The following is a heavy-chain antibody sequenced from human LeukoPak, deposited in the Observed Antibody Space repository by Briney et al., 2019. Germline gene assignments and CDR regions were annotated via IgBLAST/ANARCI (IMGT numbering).Heavy chain of an antibody. D-gene: IGHD5-12*01. CDR3: ARDLGGVATYYGMDV. CDR1: GGSVSTGSDY. V-gene: IGHV4-61*01. J-gene: IGHJ6*04. CDR2: IYYSGST. Sequence: SETLSLTCSVSGGSVSTGSDYWSWIRQPPGKGLEWIGYIYYSGSTNSNRSLRSRVTISVDTSKKQFSLKLSSVTAADTAVYYCARDLGGVATYYGMDVWGKGTTVTVSS.